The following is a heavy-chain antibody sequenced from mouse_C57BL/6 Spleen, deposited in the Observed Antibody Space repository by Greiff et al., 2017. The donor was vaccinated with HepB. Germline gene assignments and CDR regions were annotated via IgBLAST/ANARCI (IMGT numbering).Heavy chain of an antibody. Sequence: QFQLQQPGAELVRPGTSVKLSCKASGYTFTSYWMHWVKQRPGQGLEWIGVIDPSDSYTNYNQKFKGKATLTVDTSSSTAYMQLSSLTSEDSAVYYCARGEASSLFDYWGQGTTLTVSS. V-gene: IGHV1-59*01. CDR3: ARGEASSLFDY. D-gene: IGHD3-2*02. J-gene: IGHJ2*01. CDR1: GYTFTSYW. CDR2: IDPSDSYT.